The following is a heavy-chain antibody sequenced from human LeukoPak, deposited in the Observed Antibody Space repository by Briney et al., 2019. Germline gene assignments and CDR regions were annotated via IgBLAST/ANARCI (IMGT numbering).Heavy chain of an antibody. V-gene: IGHV4-59*01. Sequence: SETLSLTCTVSSGSISSYYWSWIRQPPGKGLEWIGYIYYSGSTNYNPSLKSRVTISVDTSKNQFSLKLSSVTAADTAVYYCAREGDSSGYYFDYWGQGTLVTVSS. D-gene: IGHD3-22*01. CDR3: AREGDSSGYYFDY. CDR1: SGSISSYY. J-gene: IGHJ4*02. CDR2: IYYSGST.